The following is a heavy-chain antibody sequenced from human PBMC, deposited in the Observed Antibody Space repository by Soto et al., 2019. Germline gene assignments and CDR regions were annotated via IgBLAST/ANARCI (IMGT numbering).Heavy chain of an antibody. CDR2: IIPIFGTA. D-gene: IGHD3-3*01. CDR3: ARGAIFGVVIIRDYYYYGMDV. V-gene: IGHV1-69*13. CDR1: GGTFSSYA. J-gene: IGHJ6*02. Sequence: VKVSCKASGGTFSSYAISWVRQAPGQGLEWMGGIIPIFGTANYAQKFQGRVTITADESTSTAYMELSSLRSEDTAVYYCARGAIFGVVIIRDYYYYGMDVWGQGTTVTVSS.